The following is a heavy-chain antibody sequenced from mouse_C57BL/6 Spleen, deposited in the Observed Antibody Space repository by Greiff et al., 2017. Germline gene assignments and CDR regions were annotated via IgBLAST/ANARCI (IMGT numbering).Heavy chain of an antibody. Sequence: EVQLQQSGPVLVKPGASVKMSCKASGYTFTDYYMNWVKQTHGKSLEWIGDINPYNGGTSYNQKFKGKATLTVDKSSSTAYMELNSLTSEDSAVYYCAGEITTVVPDYWGQGTTLTGSS. CDR3: AGEITTVVPDY. V-gene: IGHV1-19*01. CDR2: INPYNGGT. J-gene: IGHJ2*01. CDR1: GYTFTDYY. D-gene: IGHD1-1*01.